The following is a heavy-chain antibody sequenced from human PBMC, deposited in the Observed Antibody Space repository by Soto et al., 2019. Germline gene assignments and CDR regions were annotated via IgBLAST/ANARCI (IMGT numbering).Heavy chain of an antibody. V-gene: IGHV1-18*01. CDR1: GYIFANYG. J-gene: IGHJ6*02. Sequence: QVQLVQSGDEVKKPGASVKVSCKASGYIFANYGIAWVRQAPGQGLEWMGWISPYTGNTHSATKVQGRLTMTTDTSRSTAYMDLGSLTSDDTAVYYCVMVDNYVTPTPQDVWGQGTTVTVSS. D-gene: IGHD3-16*01. CDR3: VMVDNYVTPTPQDV. CDR2: ISPYTGNT.